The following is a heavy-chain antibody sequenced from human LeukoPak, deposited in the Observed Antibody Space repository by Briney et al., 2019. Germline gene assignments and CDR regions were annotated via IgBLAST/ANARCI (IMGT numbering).Heavy chain of an antibody. CDR2: VFTSGST. CDR3: VGDDTGFDP. J-gene: IGHJ5*02. V-gene: IGHV4-4*07. CDR1: GASISSYSC. Sequence: SETLSLTCAVSGASISSYSCWSWIRQPAGKGLEWIGRVFTSGSTDYNPSLKSRVTMSLDTSMNQFSLKLRSVTAADTAVYYCVGDDTGFDPWGQGTLVTVSS.